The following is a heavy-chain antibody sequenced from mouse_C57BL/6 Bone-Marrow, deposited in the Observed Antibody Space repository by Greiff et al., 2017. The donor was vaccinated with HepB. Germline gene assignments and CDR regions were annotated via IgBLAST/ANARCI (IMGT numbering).Heavy chain of an antibody. CDR1: GYTFTSYG. D-gene: IGHD3-2*02. V-gene: IGHV1-81*01. J-gene: IGHJ3*01. Sequence: QVQLQQSGAELARPGASVKLSCKASGYTFTSYGISWVKQRTGQGLEWIGEIYPRSGNTYYNEKFKGKATLTADKSSSTAYMKLRSLTSEDSAVYFCARPPRQLRLWFAYWGQGTLVTVSA. CDR2: IYPRSGNT. CDR3: ARPPRQLRLWFAY.